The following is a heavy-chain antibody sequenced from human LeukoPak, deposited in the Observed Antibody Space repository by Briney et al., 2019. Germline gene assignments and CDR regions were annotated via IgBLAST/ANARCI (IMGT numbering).Heavy chain of an antibody. D-gene: IGHD5-24*01. J-gene: IGHJ3*02. Sequence: SETLSLTCTVSGGSISSYYWSWIRQPPGKGLEWIGYIYYSGSTNYNPSLKSRVTISVDTSKNQFSLKLSPVTAADTAVYYCARVEMATISFGAFDIWGQGTMVTVSS. V-gene: IGHV4-59*01. CDR1: GGSISSYY. CDR2: IYYSGST. CDR3: ARVEMATISFGAFDI.